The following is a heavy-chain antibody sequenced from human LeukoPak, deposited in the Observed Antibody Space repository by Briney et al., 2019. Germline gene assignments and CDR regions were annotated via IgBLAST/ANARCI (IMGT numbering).Heavy chain of an antibody. D-gene: IGHD3-10*01. V-gene: IGHV4-39*07. CDR3: ARGLLRHYQSGTYGPYYYMDV. CDR2: IHFSGTT. J-gene: IGHJ6*03. CDR1: GGSISRSNYY. Sequence: PSETLSLTCTVSGGSISRSNYYWGWIRQPPGKGLEWIGSIHFSGTTYYTPSLKSRVTISVDTPKNQFSLNLNSVTAADTAVYYCARGLLRHYQSGTYGPYYYMDVWGKGTTVTVSS.